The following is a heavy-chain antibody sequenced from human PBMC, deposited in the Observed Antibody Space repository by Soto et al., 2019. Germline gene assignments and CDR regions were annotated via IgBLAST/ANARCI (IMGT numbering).Heavy chain of an antibody. D-gene: IGHD5-18*01. Sequence: SEPLSFTCPVLVGSFGRSSYSWGWIRQPPGKGLEWIGSIYYSGSTYYNPSLKSRVTISVDTSKNQFSLKLSSVTAADTAVYYCARREFGVDTAMVFDYWGQGTLVT. CDR2: IYYSGST. J-gene: IGHJ4*02. V-gene: IGHV4-39*01. CDR1: VGSFGRSSYS. CDR3: ARREFGVDTAMVFDY.